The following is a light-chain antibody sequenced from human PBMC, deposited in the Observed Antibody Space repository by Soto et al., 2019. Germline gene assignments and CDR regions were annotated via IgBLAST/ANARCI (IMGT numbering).Light chain of an antibody. V-gene: IGLV4-69*01. Sequence: QPVLTQSPSASASPGASVKLTCTLNSGHSNYAIAWHQQQPQKGPRYLMRLNSDGTHNKGDGIPDRFSGSSSGAERFLTISSLQSEDEADYYCQTWGPGIRVFGGGTKLTVL. CDR2: LNSDGTH. CDR3: QTWGPGIRV. CDR1: SGHSNYA. J-gene: IGLJ3*02.